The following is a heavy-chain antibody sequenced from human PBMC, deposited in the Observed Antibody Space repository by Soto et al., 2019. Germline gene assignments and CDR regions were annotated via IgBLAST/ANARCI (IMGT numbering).Heavy chain of an antibody. CDR1: GFMFSGYA. CDR2: VSNSGTST. J-gene: IGHJ5*02. V-gene: IGHV3-23*01. D-gene: IGHD2-15*01. CDR3: VKGLASSGWFDP. Sequence: DVQLLESGGGLAQPGESLTLSCAASGFMFSGYAMSWVRQAPGKGLEWVSAVSNSGTSTSFADSVKGRLAISRDNSKNTLYLQMSSLGAEDTAVYYWVKGLASSGWFDPWGQGTLVIVSS.